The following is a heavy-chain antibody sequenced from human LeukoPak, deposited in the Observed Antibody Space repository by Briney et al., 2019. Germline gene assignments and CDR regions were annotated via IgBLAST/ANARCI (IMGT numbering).Heavy chain of an antibody. CDR2: ISYSGSP. CDR3: ARPSSSGSYYY. CDR1: GDSISSSDHW. D-gene: IGHD1-26*01. Sequence: SETLSLTCTVPGDSISSSDHWWGWIRQPPGEGLEWIGSISYSGSPSYNPSLKSRVTISVDTSKNQLSLRLSPVTAADTAVYYCARPSSSGSYYYWGQGTLVTVS. V-gene: IGHV4-39*01. J-gene: IGHJ4*02.